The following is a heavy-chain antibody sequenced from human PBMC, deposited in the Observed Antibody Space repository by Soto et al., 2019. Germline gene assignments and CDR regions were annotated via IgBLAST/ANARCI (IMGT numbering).Heavy chain of an antibody. J-gene: IGHJ6*02. CDR1: GDSVSSNSAA. CDR2: TYYRSKWYN. CDR3: ARVNWNLGYYGMDV. Sequence: PSQTLSLTCAISGDSVSSNSAAWNWIRQSPSRGLEWLGRTYYRSKWYNDYEVSVKSRITINPDTSKNQFSLQLKSVTPEDTAVYYCARVNWNLGYYGMDVWGQGTTVTVSS. D-gene: IGHD1-7*01. V-gene: IGHV6-1*01.